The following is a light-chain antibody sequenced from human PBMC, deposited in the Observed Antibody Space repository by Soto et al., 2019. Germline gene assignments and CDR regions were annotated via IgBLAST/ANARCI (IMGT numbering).Light chain of an antibody. Sequence: QPVLTQSPSASASLGASVNLTCTLSSWHNSYAIAWHQQQPERGPRFLMKIYSDGSHNKGDGIPDRFSGSSSGAERYLTISSLQSEDEADYYCQAWDTDIRVFGGGTQLTVL. V-gene: IGLV4-69*01. CDR1: SWHNSYA. CDR3: QAWDTDIRV. CDR2: IYSDGSH. J-gene: IGLJ3*02.